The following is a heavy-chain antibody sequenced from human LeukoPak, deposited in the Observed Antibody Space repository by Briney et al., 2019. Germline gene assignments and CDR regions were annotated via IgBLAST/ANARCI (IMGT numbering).Heavy chain of an antibody. CDR2: ITGTCGVT. V-gene: IGHV3-23*01. Sequence: GGSLRLSCAASGFTFSSYAMGWLRQAPGKGLEWLSAITGTCGVTYYADSVKGRFTLSRDSSKTTLYLQMNSLRAEDTAVYYCAKEVSGSGSYYGGNDYWGQGTLVIVSS. CDR1: GFTFSSYA. J-gene: IGHJ4*02. CDR3: AKEVSGSGSYYGGNDY. D-gene: IGHD3-10*01.